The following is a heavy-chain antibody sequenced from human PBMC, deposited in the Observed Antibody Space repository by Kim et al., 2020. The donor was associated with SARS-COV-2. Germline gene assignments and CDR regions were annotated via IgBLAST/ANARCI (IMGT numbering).Heavy chain of an antibody. CDR1: GYTFTSYG. Sequence: ASVKVSCKASGYTFTSYGISWVRQAPGQGLEWMGWISAYNGNTNYAQKLQGRVTMTTDTSTSTAYMELRSLRSDDTAVYYCARAGYDSSGYYDQDAFDIWGQGTMVTVSS. CDR3: ARAGYDSSGYYDQDAFDI. V-gene: IGHV1-18*01. CDR2: ISAYNGNT. D-gene: IGHD3-22*01. J-gene: IGHJ3*02.